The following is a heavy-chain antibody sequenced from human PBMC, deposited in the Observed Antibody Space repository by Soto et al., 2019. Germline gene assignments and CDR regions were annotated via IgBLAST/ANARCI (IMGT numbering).Heavy chain of an antibody. Sequence: GASVKVSCKVSGYTFSSYGISWVRQAPGQGLEWMGWISAYNGNTNYAQKLQGRVTMTTDTSTSTAYMELRSLRSDDTAVYYCARDRGYGWLWGMDVWGQGTTVTVSS. V-gene: IGHV1-18*01. CDR1: GYTFSSYG. D-gene: IGHD6-19*01. CDR3: ARDRGYGWLWGMDV. J-gene: IGHJ6*02. CDR2: ISAYNGNT.